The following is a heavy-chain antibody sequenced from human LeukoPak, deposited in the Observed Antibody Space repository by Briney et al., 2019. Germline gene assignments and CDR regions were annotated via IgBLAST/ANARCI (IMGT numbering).Heavy chain of an antibody. CDR3: AIYDSSGAYFQH. D-gene: IGHD3-22*01. J-gene: IGHJ1*01. V-gene: IGHV4-4*07. Sequence: SETLSLTCTVSGGSISSYYWIWIRQPAGKGLEWIGRIYTSGSTDFNPSLKSRVTMSVDTSKNQFSLKLTSVTAADTAVYFCAIYDSSGAYFQHWGQGTLVTVSS. CDR2: IYTSGST. CDR1: GGSISSYY.